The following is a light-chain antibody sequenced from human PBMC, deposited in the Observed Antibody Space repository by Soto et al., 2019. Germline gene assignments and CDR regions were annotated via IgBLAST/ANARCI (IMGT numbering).Light chain of an antibody. Sequence: DIQLTQSPSSLSASVGDTVTITCRASQSISSHLNWYQQKPGKAPNLLMYTASNLQSGVPSRFSGSGSGTDFTLTISSLQPEDFASYYCQQSFSTPPTFGQGTKVDIK. CDR2: TAS. V-gene: IGKV1-39*01. CDR1: QSISSH. J-gene: IGKJ1*01. CDR3: QQSFSTPPT.